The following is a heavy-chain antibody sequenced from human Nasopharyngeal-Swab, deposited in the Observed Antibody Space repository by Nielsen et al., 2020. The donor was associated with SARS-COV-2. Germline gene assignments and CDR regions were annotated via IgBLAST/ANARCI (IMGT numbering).Heavy chain of an antibody. CDR3: ARDVAWWGSDYYYGMDV. V-gene: IGHV1-8*01. Sequence: ASVKVSCKASGYTFTSYDINWVRQATGQGLEWMGWMTPNSGNTGYAQKFHGRVTMTRNTSISTAYMELSSLRSEDTAVYYCARDVAWWGSDYYYGMDVWGQGTTVTVSS. D-gene: IGHD2-15*01. CDR1: GYTFTSYD. CDR2: MTPNSGNT. J-gene: IGHJ6*02.